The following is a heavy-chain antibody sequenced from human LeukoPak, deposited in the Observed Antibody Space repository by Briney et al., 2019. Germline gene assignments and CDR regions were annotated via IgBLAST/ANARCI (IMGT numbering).Heavy chain of an antibody. D-gene: IGHD3-22*01. V-gene: IGHV3-74*01. J-gene: IGHJ4*02. CDR3: ARGSSGYLAGYFDY. CDR2: INSDGSST. Sequence: GGSLRLSCAASGFTFSSYWMHWVRQAPGKGLVWVSRINSDGSSTSYADSVKGRSTISRDNPKHTLYLQMNSLRAEDTAVYYCARGSSGYLAGYFDYWGQGTLVTVPS. CDR1: GFTFSSYW.